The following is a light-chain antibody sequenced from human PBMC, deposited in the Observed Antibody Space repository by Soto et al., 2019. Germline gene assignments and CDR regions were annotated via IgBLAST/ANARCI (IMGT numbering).Light chain of an antibody. V-gene: IGKV1-5*01. J-gene: IGKJ1*01. CDR3: QQYYSFSGP. CDR1: QSISGW. Sequence: IQMTQSPSSLSASVGDRVTITCRASQSISGWLAWYQQKPGKAPKLLIYDASSLESGVPSRFSGSGSGTEFTLTISSLQPDDFATYYCQQYYSFSGPFGQGTKVAIK. CDR2: DAS.